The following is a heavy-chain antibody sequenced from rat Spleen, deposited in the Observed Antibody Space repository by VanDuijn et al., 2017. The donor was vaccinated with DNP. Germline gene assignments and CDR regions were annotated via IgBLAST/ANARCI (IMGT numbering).Heavy chain of an antibody. CDR3: ARDRYYGSTVGMDA. Sequence: EVQLQESGPGLVKPSQSLSLTCSLTGYSITSSYRWTWIRKFPGNKMEWMAYISYSGSTGYNPSLRSRISITRDTSKNQFFLQLNSVTTEDTATYYCARDRYYGSTVGMDAWGQGASVTVSS. D-gene: IGHD1-6*01. CDR1: GYSITSSY. J-gene: IGHJ4*01. CDR2: ISYSGST. V-gene: IGHV3-1*01.